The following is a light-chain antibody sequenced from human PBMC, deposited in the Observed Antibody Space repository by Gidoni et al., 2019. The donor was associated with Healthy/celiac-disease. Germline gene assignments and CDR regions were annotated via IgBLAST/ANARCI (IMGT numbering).Light chain of an antibody. V-gene: IGKV2-28*01. Sequence: DIVMTQSPLSLPVTPGEPASISCRSSQSLLHSNGYNYLYWYLQKPGQSPQLLIYLGSNRASGVPDRFSGSGSGTDFTLKISRLEAEDVGVYYCMQALQTRTFGQXTKVEIK. CDR3: MQALQTRT. CDR1: QSLLHSNGYNY. J-gene: IGKJ1*01. CDR2: LGS.